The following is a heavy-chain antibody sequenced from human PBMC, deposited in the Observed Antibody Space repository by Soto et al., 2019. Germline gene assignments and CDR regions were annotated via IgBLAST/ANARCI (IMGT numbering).Heavy chain of an antibody. J-gene: IGHJ4*02. CDR2: IYPGDSDT. CDR1: GYSFTSYW. Sequence: LKISCKGSGYSFTSYWIGWVRQMPGKGLEWMGIIYPGDSDTRYSPSFQGQVTISADKSISTAYLQWSSLKASDTAMYYCARRPKTDYYDSSGSFFDYWGQGTLVTVSS. D-gene: IGHD3-22*01. V-gene: IGHV5-51*01. CDR3: ARRPKTDYYDSSGSFFDY.